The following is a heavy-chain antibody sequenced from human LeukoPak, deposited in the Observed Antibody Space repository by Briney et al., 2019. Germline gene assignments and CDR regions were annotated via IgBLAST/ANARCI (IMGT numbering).Heavy chain of an antibody. CDR3: ARDLAPFYYYYMDV. J-gene: IGHJ6*03. V-gene: IGHV4-4*07. CDR2: IYTSGST. Sequence: SSETLSLTCTVSGGSISSYYWSWIRQPAGKGLEWIGRIYTSGSTNYNPSLKSRVTMSVDTSKNQFSLKLSSVTAADTAVYYCARDLAPFYYYYMDVWGKGTTVTVSS. CDR1: GGSISSYY.